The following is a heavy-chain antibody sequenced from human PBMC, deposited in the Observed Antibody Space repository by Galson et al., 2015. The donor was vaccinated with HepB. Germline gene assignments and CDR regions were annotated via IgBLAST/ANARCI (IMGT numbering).Heavy chain of an antibody. Sequence: SLRLSCAASGFTFSSYAMSWVRQAPGKGLEWVSAISGSGGSTYYADSVKGRFTISRDNSKNTLYLRMNSLRAEDTAVYYCAKPGRMIVVVIIFDYWGQGTLVTVSS. CDR3: AKPGRMIVVVIIFDY. D-gene: IGHD3-22*01. V-gene: IGHV3-23*01. CDR1: GFTFSSYA. CDR2: ISGSGGST. J-gene: IGHJ4*02.